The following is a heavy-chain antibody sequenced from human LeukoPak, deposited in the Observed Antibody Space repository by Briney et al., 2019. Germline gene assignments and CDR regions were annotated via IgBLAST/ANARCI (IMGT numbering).Heavy chain of an antibody. V-gene: IGHV3-21*01. CDR2: ISSSSSYI. CDR3: AGSYGSGSYYSSPLRSFDY. CDR1: GFTFSSYS. D-gene: IGHD3-10*01. J-gene: IGHJ4*02. Sequence: SGGSLRLSCAASGFTFSSYSMNWVRQAPGKGLEWVSSISSSSSYIYYADSVKGRFTISRDNAKNSLYLQMNSLRAEDTAVYYCAGSYGSGSYYSSPLRSFDYWGQGTLVTVSS.